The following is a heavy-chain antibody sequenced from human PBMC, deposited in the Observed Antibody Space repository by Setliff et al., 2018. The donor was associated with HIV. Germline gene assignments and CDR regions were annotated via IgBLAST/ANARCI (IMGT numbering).Heavy chain of an antibody. CDR1: GYTFTSYG. CDR3: ARVLDPGIAVATHAFDC. J-gene: IGHJ4*02. V-gene: IGHV1-18*01. Sequence: ASVKVSCKASGYTFTSYGVSWVRQAPGQGLEWMGWISAYNRNVNYSQKVQGRVTMTTDTSTSTAYMELKNLKSDDTAVYYCARVLDPGIAVATHAFDCWGQGKMVTVSS. D-gene: IGHD6-19*01. CDR2: ISAYNRNV.